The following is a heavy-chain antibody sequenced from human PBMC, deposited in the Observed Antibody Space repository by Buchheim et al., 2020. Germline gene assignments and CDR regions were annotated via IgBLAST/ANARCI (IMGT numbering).Heavy chain of an antibody. CDR2: IYSGGST. CDR3: ARERLDYYDSSGYYYSYYFDY. CDR1: GFTVSSNY. J-gene: IGHJ4*02. Sequence: EVQLVESGGGLVQPGGSLRLSCAASGFTVSSNYMSWVRQAPGKGLEWVSVIYSGGSTYYADSVKGRFTISRDNSKNTLYLPMNSLRAEDTAVYYCARERLDYYDSSGYYYSYYFDYWGQGTL. V-gene: IGHV3-66*01. D-gene: IGHD3-22*01.